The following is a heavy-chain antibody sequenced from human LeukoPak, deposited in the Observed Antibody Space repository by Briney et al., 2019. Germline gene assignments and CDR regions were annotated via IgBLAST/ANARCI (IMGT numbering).Heavy chain of an antibody. CDR3: ARDPQQLRYYYGMDV. CDR1: GFTFSSYS. J-gene: IGHJ6*02. CDR2: ISSSSYI. V-gene: IGHV3-21*01. Sequence: GGSLRLSCAASGFTFSSYSMNWVRQAPGKGLEWVSSISSSSYIYYADSVKGRFTISRDNAKNSLYLQMNSLRAEDTAVYYCARDPQQLRYYYGMDVWGQGTTVTVSS. D-gene: IGHD6-13*01.